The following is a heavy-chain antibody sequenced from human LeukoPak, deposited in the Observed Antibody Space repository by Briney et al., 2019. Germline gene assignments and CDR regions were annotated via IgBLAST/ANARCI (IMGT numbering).Heavy chain of an antibody. CDR3: ARGRAVHIAAVGTKWFDP. Sequence: GASVKVSCKASGYTFTDYYMHWVRQAPGQGLEWMGWINPKSGGTSYAQKFQGRVTMTRDTSISTAYMEVNRLRSDDTAVYYCARGRAVHIAAVGTKWFDPWGQGTLVSVSS. CDR2: INPKSGGT. D-gene: IGHD6-13*01. CDR1: GYTFTDYY. V-gene: IGHV1-2*02. J-gene: IGHJ5*02.